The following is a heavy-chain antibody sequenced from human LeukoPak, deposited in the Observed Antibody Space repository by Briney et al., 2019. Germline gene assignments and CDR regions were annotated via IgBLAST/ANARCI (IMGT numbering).Heavy chain of an antibody. CDR2: ISSSGSTI. J-gene: IGHJ4*02. CDR1: GFTFSSYE. V-gene: IGHV3-48*03. CDR3: ARDRGYDSSGYSPYFDY. Sequence: GGSLRLSCAASGFTFSSYEMNWVRQAPGKGLEWVSYISSSGSTIYYADSVKGRFTISRDNAKNSLYLQMNSLRAEDTAVYYCARDRGYDSSGYSPYFDYWGQGTLVTAST. D-gene: IGHD3-22*01.